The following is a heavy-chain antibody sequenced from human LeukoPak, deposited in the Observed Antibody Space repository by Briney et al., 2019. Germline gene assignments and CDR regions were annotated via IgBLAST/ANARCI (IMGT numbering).Heavy chain of an antibody. CDR1: GFTFSSYW. D-gene: IGHD3-10*01. V-gene: IGHV4-59*08. Sequence: GSLRFSCAASGFTFSSYWMSWIRQPPGKGLEWIGYTHHSGNTLYNPSLKSRVTTSVDTSKNQFSLSLSSVTAADTAVYYCARWEVRLNAFEMWGQGTMVTVSS. CDR3: ARWEVRLNAFEM. J-gene: IGHJ3*02. CDR2: THHSGNT.